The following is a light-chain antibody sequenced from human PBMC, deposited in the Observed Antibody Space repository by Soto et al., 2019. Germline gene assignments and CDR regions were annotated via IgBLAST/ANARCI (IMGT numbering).Light chain of an antibody. CDR1: NSNIGSNT. CDR2: YDN. J-gene: IGLJ3*02. CDR3: AAWDDSLSRVV. V-gene: IGLV1-44*01. Sequence: QSVLTQPPSASGTPGQRVTISCSGSNSNIGSNTVNWYQQLPGTAPKLLIYYDNLRPSGVPDRFSGSKSDTSASLAISGLRSEDEADYFCAAWDDSLSRVVFGGGTKVTVL.